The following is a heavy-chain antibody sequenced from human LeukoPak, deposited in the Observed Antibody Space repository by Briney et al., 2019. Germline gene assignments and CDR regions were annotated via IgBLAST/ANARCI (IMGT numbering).Heavy chain of an antibody. CDR2: MSSNSGHT. CDR1: GYTFTSYD. V-gene: IGHV1-8*01. Sequence: VASVKVSCKASGYTFTSYDINWVRQVTGQGLEWMGWMSSNSGHTGYAQKFQGRVTMTRSTSMSTAYMELSSLKSEDTAVYFCARGPPNWGYDYWGQGTLVTVSS. CDR3: ARGPPNWGYDY. J-gene: IGHJ4*02. D-gene: IGHD7-27*01.